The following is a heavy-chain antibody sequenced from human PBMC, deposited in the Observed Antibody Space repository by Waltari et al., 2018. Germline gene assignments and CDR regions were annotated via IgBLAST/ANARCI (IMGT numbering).Heavy chain of an antibody. D-gene: IGHD6-13*01. CDR1: GYTFTNYW. CDR3: AREGKQQLGGHDY. J-gene: IGHJ4*02. V-gene: IGHV5-51*03. Sequence: EVQLVQSGPEVKQPGESLRISCKGSGYTFTNYWIGWVRQLPGKGLEWMGLIYPGDSDTRYLPAFRGQVTISRDNAKNSLYLQMNSLRAEDTAVYYCAREGKQQLGGHDYWGQGTLVTVSS. CDR2: IYPGDSDT.